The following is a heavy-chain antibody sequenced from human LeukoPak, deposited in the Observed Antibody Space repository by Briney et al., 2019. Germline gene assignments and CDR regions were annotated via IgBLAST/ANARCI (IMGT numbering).Heavy chain of an antibody. V-gene: IGHV4-59*01. D-gene: IGHD3-3*01. Sequence: PSETLSLTCTVSGGFISSYYWNWIRQTPGKGLEWIGSIYSSGNTNYNLSLHSRVTISVDTSKNQFSLMLTSVTAADTAVYYCARGVVITGLDYWGQGTLVTVSS. CDR3: ARGVVITGLDY. J-gene: IGHJ4*02. CDR1: GGFISSYY. CDR2: IYSSGNT.